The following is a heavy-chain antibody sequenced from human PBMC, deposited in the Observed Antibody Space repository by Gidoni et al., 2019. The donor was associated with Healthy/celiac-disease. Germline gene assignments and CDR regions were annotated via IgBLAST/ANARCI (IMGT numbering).Heavy chain of an antibody. CDR1: GVPFSSYN. CDR2: ISSSSSYI. D-gene: IGHD6-13*01. Sequence: EVQLVESGGGLVKPGGSLRRSCAAYGVPFSSYNSNWVRPVPGKGLEWVSSISSSSSYIYYADSVKGRFTISRDNAKNSLYLQMNSLRAEDTAVYYCARDIAAIGAFDIWGQGTMVTVSS. V-gene: IGHV3-21*01. CDR3: ARDIAAIGAFDI. J-gene: IGHJ3*02.